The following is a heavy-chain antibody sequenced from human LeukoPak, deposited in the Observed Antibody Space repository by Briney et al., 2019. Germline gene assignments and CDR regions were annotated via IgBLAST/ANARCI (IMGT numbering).Heavy chain of an antibody. V-gene: IGHV4-61*02. CDR3: ARGNRQLAYYGSGSRLPYDS. Sequence: SETLSLTCTVSGGSISSGSYYWSWIRQPAGKGLEWIGRIYTSGSTNYNPSLKSRVTISVDTSRNQLSLKLTSVSAADTAVYYCARGNRQLAYYGSGSRLPYDSWGQGTLVTVSS. J-gene: IGHJ4*02. CDR2: IYTSGST. CDR1: GGSISSGSYY. D-gene: IGHD3-10*01.